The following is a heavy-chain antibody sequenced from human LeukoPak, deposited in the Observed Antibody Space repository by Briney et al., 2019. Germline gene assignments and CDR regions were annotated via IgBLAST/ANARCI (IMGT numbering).Heavy chain of an antibody. CDR2: IYYSGST. Sequence: PSETLSLTCTVSGGSISNSSYLWAWIRQPPGKGLEWIGSIYYSGSTNYNPSLKSRVTMSVDTSKNQFSLKLNSVTAADTAVYYCVRVSRWYGPYDYWGQGTLVTVSS. D-gene: IGHD6-13*01. V-gene: IGHV4-39*07. CDR3: VRVSRWYGPYDY. CDR1: GGSISNSSYL. J-gene: IGHJ4*02.